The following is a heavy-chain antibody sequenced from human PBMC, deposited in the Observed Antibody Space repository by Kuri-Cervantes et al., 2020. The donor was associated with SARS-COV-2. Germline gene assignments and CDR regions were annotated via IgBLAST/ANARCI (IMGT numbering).Heavy chain of an antibody. CDR2: INPNSGGT. CDR1: GYTFTSYY. Sequence: ASVKVSCKASGYTFTSYYMHWVRQAPGQGLEWMGWINPNSGGTNYAQKFQGWVTMTRDTSISTAYMELSRLRSDDTAVYYCARDSLQADPFYYYYGMDVWGQGTTVTVSS. CDR3: ARDSLQADPFYYYYGMDV. V-gene: IGHV1-2*04. D-gene: IGHD6-25*01. J-gene: IGHJ6*02.